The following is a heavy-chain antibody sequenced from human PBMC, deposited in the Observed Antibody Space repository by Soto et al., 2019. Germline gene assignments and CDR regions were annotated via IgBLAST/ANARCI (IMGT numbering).Heavy chain of an antibody. J-gene: IGHJ4*02. V-gene: IGHV3-30-3*01. CDR2: ISYDGSNK. D-gene: IGHD2-2*01. Sequence: QVQLVESGGGVVQPGRSLRLFCAASGFTFSSYAMHWVRQAPGKGLEWVAVISYDGSNKYYADSVKGRFTISRDNSKNALYLQMNSMRAEDTAVYYCARGDIVLVPAAILGHFDYWGQGTLVTVSS. CDR3: ARGDIVLVPAAILGHFDY. CDR1: GFTFSSYA.